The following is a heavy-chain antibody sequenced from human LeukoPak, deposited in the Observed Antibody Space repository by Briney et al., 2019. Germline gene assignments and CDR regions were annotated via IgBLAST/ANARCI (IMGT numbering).Heavy chain of an antibody. V-gene: IGHV3-11*06. CDR1: GFTFSDHY. J-gene: IGHJ6*02. CDR3: TRGHYGLDV. CDR2: IGFTSTYT. Sequence: GGSLRLSCAASGFTFSDHYLSWIRQAPGKGLEWVSYIGFTSTYTNYGASVKGRFTISRDNAKNSLYLQMNSLTTEDTAVYYCTRGHYGLDVWGQGTTVTVSS.